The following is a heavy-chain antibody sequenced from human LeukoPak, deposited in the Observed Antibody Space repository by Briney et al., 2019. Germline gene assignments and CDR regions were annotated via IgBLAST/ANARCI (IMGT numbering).Heavy chain of an antibody. CDR1: GYTFISSG. D-gene: IGHD3-16*01. CDR2: ISAYNGNT. J-gene: IGHJ6*02. CDR3: ATGGVPSQNYYYYYGMDV. V-gene: IGHV1-18*01. Sequence: ASVKVSCKASGYTFISSGISWVRQAPGQGLEWMGWISAYNGNTNYARKLQGRVTMTEDTSTDTAYMELSSLRSEDTAVYYCATGGVPSQNYYYYYGMDVWGQGTTVTVSS.